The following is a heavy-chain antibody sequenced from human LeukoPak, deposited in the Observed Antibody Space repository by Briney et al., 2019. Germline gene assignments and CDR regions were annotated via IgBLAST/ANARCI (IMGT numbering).Heavy chain of an antibody. V-gene: IGHV3-23*01. Sequence: PGGSLRLSCAASGFTFSSYAMSWVRQAPGKGLEWVSAISGSGGSTYYADSVKGRFTISRDNSKNTLYLQMNSLRAEDTAVYYCAKDRCSGGSCYPKDDYWGQGTLVTVSS. CDR3: AKDRCSGGSCYPKDDY. D-gene: IGHD2-15*01. J-gene: IGHJ4*02. CDR1: GFTFSSYA. CDR2: ISGSGGST.